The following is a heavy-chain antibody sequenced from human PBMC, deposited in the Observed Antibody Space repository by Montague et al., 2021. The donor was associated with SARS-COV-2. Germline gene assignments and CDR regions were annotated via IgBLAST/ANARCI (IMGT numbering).Heavy chain of an antibody. J-gene: IGHJ6*02. D-gene: IGHD2-8*02. Sequence: SETLSLTCTVSGGSISSSNCYSCLLLPPPGNVLWLIGNMYSSGSTYYHPSLKSRVNISIDTSKHQFSLKLSFVTAAETAVYYCARDDIVLEGVTKGMDVWGQGTTVTVSS. CDR2: MYSSGST. V-gene: IGHV4-39*07. CDR1: GGSISSSNCY. CDR3: ARDDIVLEGVTKGMDV.